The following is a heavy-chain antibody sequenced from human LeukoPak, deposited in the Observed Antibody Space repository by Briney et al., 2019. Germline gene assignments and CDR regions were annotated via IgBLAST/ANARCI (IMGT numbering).Heavy chain of an antibody. Sequence: GGSLRLSCAASGSSFSSYSMNWVRQAPGKGLEWVSSISSSSSYIYYADSVKGRFTISRDNAKNSLYLQMNSLRAEDTAVYYCARPHYYDSSGYSYLFDYWGQGTLVTVSS. CDR2: ISSSSSYI. D-gene: IGHD3-22*01. V-gene: IGHV3-21*01. J-gene: IGHJ4*02. CDR3: ARPHYYDSSGYSYLFDY. CDR1: GSSFSSYS.